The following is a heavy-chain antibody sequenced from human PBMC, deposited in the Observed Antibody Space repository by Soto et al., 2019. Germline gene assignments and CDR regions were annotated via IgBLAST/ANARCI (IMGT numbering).Heavy chain of an antibody. CDR2: IWYDGSNK. CDR3: ARESGALTVTRYNWFGP. Sequence: QVQLVESGGGVVQPGRSLRLSCAASGFTFSSYGMHWVRQAPGKGLDWVAVIWYDGSNKYYADSVKGRFTISRDNSKNTLYLQMNRLRAEDNAVYYCARESGALTVTRYNWFGPWGQGTLVTVSS. V-gene: IGHV3-33*01. J-gene: IGHJ5*02. D-gene: IGHD4-4*01. CDR1: GFTFSSYG.